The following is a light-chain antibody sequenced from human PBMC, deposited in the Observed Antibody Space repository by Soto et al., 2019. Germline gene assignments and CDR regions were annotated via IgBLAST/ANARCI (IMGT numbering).Light chain of an antibody. Sequence: DIVMTQSPLSLPVTPGEPASISCRSSQSLLHSNGYNYLDWYLQKPGQSPQLLIYLGSNRAAGVPERCSGSGSGTEFTLKISILEAEDVGVYYCMQALQSPITFDQGTRLESK. CDR2: LGS. V-gene: IGKV2-28*01. J-gene: IGKJ5*01. CDR1: QSLLHSNGYNY. CDR3: MQALQSPIT.